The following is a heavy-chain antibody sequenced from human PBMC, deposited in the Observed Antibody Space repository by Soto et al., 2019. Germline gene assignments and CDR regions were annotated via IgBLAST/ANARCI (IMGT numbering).Heavy chain of an antibody. CDR2: INPNSGGT. Sequence: ASMKVSCKASGYTFNGYYMHWVRQAPGQGLEWMGWINPNSGGTNYAQKFQGWVTMTRDTSISTAYMELSRLRSDDTAVYYCAREAGYYGMDVWGQGTTVTVSS. V-gene: IGHV1-2*04. CDR1: GYTFNGYY. CDR3: AREAGYYGMDV. J-gene: IGHJ6*02. D-gene: IGHD6-19*01.